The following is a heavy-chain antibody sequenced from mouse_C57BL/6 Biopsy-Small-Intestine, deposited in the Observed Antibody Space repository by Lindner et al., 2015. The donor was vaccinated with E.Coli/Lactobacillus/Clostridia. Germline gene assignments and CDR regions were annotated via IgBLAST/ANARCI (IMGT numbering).Heavy chain of an antibody. CDR1: GYTFSDYN. Sequence: VQLQESGPELVKPGASVKISCKASGYTFSDYNMDWVKQSHGKSLEWIGYTYPNNGGTGYNQKFKNKATLTVDKSSSTAYMELHSLTSEDSAVYFCTRYWGDYWGQGTTLTVFS. CDR3: TRYWGDY. V-gene: IGHV1-34*02. CDR2: TYPNNGGT. J-gene: IGHJ2*01. D-gene: IGHD4-1*01.